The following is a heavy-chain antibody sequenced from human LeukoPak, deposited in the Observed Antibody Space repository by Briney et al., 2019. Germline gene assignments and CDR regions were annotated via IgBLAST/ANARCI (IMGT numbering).Heavy chain of an antibody. CDR2: AGHSFGTT. V-gene: IGHV3-23*01. D-gene: IGHD3-10*01. Sequence: PGGSLRPSCAASGFSFSSFAMSWVRQAPGKGLEWVSTAGHSFGTTYYADSVKGRFTISRDGSKNTVSLQMSSLRAEDTAVYYCAKEARITMVRGVHDYFDYWGQGTLVTVSS. J-gene: IGHJ4*02. CDR1: GFSFSSFA. CDR3: AKEARITMVRGVHDYFDY.